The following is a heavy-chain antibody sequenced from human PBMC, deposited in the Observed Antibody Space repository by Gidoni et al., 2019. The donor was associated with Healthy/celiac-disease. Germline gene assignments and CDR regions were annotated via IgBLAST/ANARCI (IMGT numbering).Heavy chain of an antibody. CDR2: ISYDGSNK. Sequence: GLEGVAVISYDGSNKYYADSVKGRFTISRDNSKNTLYLQMNSLRAEDTAVYYCAKDLSYDYIWGSYPFGSFYYGMDVWGQGTTVTVSS. J-gene: IGHJ6*02. V-gene: IGHV3-30*18. D-gene: IGHD3-16*02. CDR3: AKDLSYDYIWGSYPFGSFYYGMDV.